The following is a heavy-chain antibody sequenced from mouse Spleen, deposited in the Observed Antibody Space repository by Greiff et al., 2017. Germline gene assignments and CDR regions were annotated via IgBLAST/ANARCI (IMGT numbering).Heavy chain of an antibody. CDR3: AFYGKGMDY. Sequence: EVKLVESGAELVKPGASVKLSCTASGFNIKDTYMHWVKQRPEQGLEWIGRIDPANGNTKYDPKFQGKATITADTSSNTAYLQLSSLTSEDTAVYYCAFYGKGMDYWGQGTSVTVSS. D-gene: IGHD2-1*01. J-gene: IGHJ4*01. CDR1: GFNIKDTY. V-gene: IGHV14-3*02. CDR2: IDPANGNT.